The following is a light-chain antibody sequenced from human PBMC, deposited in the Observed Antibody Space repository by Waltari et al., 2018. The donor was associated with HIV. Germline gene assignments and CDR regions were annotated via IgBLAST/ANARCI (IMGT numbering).Light chain of an antibody. Sequence: DIQMTQSPSSLSASVGDRVTITCRASLAISNSLAWYQQEPGKAPKLLLYGAVRLPSGVPSRFSGSGSGTVYTLTISSLQPEDFASYFCQQYYSSPWTFGHGTKVEIK. CDR2: GAV. CDR3: QQYYSSPWT. J-gene: IGKJ1*01. CDR1: LAISNS. V-gene: IGKV1-NL1*01.